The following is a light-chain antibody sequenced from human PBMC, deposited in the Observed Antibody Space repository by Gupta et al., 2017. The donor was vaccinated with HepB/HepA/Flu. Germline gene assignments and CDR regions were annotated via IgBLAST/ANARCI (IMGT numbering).Light chain of an antibody. CDR3: GDWDATMKGWV. CDR1: SSNIGSNY. Sequence: QSVLPHPPSASGTPGQSVTISCSGSSSNIGSNYVYWYQQLPGTATKLLIDSNNQRPSGVTDRGLCYKTGNYASRLTSGLRSEEEADSYGGDWDATMKGWVFGGGTKVPVL. V-gene: IGLV1-47*02. J-gene: IGLJ3*02. CDR2: SNN.